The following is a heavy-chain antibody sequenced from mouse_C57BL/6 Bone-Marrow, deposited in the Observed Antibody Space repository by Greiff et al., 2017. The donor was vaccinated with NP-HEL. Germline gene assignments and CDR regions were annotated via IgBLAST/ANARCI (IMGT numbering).Heavy chain of an antibody. Sequence: VQLQESGPELVKPGASVKLSCKASGYTFTSYDINWVKQRPGQGLEWIGWIYPRDGSPKYNEKFKGNATLTVDTSSSTAYMELHSLTSEDSAVYFCARGVWILRYFDYWGQGTTLTVSS. J-gene: IGHJ2*01. CDR1: GYTFTSYD. CDR2: IYPRDGSP. V-gene: IGHV1-85*01. D-gene: IGHD1-1*01. CDR3: ARGVWILRYFDY.